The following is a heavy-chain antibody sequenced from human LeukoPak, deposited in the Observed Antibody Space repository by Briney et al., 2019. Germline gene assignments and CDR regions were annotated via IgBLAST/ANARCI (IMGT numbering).Heavy chain of an antibody. CDR3: ARDVAYDILTGYPDY. J-gene: IGHJ4*02. V-gene: IGHV3-30-3*01. D-gene: IGHD3-9*01. Sequence: GRSLRLSCAASGFTFSSYAMHWVRQAPGKGLEWLAVISYDGSNKYYADSMKGRFTISRDNSKNTLYLQMNSLRAEDTAVYYCARDVAYDILTGYPDYWGQGTLVTVSS. CDR1: GFTFSSYA. CDR2: ISYDGSNK.